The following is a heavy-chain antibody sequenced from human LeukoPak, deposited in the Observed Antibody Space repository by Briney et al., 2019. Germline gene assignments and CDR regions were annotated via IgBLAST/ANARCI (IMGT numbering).Heavy chain of an antibody. Sequence: PGGSLRLSCAASGFTFSSYGMHWVRQAPGKGLEWVAFIRYDGSNKYYADSVKGRFTISRDNSKNTLYLQMNSLRAEDTAVYYCAKDSIYYGSGYRFGVNWFDPWGQGTLVTVSS. CDR2: IRYDGSNK. CDR3: AKDSIYYGSGYRFGVNWFDP. V-gene: IGHV3-30*02. J-gene: IGHJ5*02. CDR1: GFTFSSYG. D-gene: IGHD3-10*01.